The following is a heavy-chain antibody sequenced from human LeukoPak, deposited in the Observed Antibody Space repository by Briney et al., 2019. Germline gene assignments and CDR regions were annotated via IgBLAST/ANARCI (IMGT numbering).Heavy chain of an antibody. CDR3: ARDPPFVSSGSYYAAYYFDY. D-gene: IGHD1-26*01. V-gene: IGHV1-46*01. CDR2: ISPSGGST. J-gene: IGHJ4*02. Sequence: ASVKVSCKASGYTFTSYYIHWVRQAPGQGLEWMGIISPSGGSTSYAQKFQGRVTMTRDTSTSTVYMEVSSLRSEDTAVYYCARDPPFVSSGSYYAAYYFDYWGQGTLVTVSS. CDR1: GYTFTSYY.